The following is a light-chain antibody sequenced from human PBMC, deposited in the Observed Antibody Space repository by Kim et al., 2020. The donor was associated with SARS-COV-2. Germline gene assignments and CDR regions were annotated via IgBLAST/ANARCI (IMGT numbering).Light chain of an antibody. Sequence: SPGQSITISCTGTSSDVGAYNYDSWYQLHPGKAPKLMIYDVSKRPSGVPDRFSGSKSGNTASLTISGLQADDEADYYCCSYAGRFVFGTGTKVTVL. V-gene: IGLV2-11*01. J-gene: IGLJ1*01. CDR3: CSYAGRFV. CDR2: DVS. CDR1: SSDVGAYNY.